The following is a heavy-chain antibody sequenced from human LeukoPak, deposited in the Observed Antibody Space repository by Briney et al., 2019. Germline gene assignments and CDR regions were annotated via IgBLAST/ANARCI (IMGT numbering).Heavy chain of an antibody. D-gene: IGHD3-22*01. CDR1: GYSLINHW. Sequence: GESLKISCKASGYSLINHWIGWVRQMPGKGLDWMGIIYPGNADATYSPSFPGQVTISADKSTTTVYLQWSSLKASDTAMYYCARQGSHDNSGYSFDYWGQGTLVTVSS. J-gene: IGHJ4*02. V-gene: IGHV5-51*01. CDR3: ARQGSHDNSGYSFDY. CDR2: IYPGNADA.